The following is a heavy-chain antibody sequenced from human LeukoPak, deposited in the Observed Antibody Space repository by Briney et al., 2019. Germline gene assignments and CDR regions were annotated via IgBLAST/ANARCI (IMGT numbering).Heavy chain of an antibody. Sequence: GGSLRLSCAASGFTFSSYWMSWVRQAPGRGLEWVANIKQDGSEKYYVDAVKGRFTISRDNAKNSVFLQMNSLRAEDTAVYYCARDWVGRAAAGYYFDSWGQGTLVTVSS. CDR1: GFTFSSYW. CDR3: ARDWVGRAAAGYYFDS. J-gene: IGHJ4*02. D-gene: IGHD6-13*01. CDR2: IKQDGSEK. V-gene: IGHV3-7*01.